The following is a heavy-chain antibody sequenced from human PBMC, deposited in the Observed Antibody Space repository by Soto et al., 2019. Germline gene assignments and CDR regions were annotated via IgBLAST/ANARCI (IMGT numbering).Heavy chain of an antibody. V-gene: IGHV3-23*01. CDR3: AKGSSYDFWSNAAFDI. J-gene: IGHJ3*02. D-gene: IGHD3-3*01. CDR1: GFTFSSYA. CDR2: ISGSGGST. Sequence: GGSLRLSCAASGFTFSSYAMSWVRQAPGKGLEWVSAISGSGGSTYYADSVKGRFTTSRDNSKNTLYLQMNSLRAEDTAVYYCAKGSSYDFWSNAAFDIWGQGTMVTVSS.